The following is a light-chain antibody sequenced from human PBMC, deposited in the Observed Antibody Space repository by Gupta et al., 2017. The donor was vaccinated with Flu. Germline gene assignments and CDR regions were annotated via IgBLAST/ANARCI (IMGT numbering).Light chain of an antibody. Sequence: DLQMNQSPSTLSASVGDRVTITCRASQSITNWLAWYQQKPGKAPKLLIYNATNLESGVPSRFSGSGSGTEFTLTISSLQPDDFATYYCQHDNSYPVTFGRGTKVDIK. J-gene: IGKJ1*01. CDR1: QSITNW. V-gene: IGKV1-5*03. CDR2: NAT. CDR3: QHDNSYPVT.